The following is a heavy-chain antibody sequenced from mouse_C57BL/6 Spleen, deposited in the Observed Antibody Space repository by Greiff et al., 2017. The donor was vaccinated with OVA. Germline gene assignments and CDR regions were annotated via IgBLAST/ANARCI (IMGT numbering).Heavy chain of an antibody. CDR1: GYTFTSYW. J-gene: IGHJ3*01. CDR2: IHPNSGST. D-gene: IGHD1-1*01. V-gene: IGHV1-64*01. Sequence: VQLQQPGAELVKPGASVKLSCKASGYTFTSYWMHWVKQRPGQGLEWIGMIHPNSGSTNYNEKFKSKATLTVDKSSSTAYMQLSSLTSEDSAVYDWARKEDGRSYSAWFAYWGQGTLVTVSA. CDR3: ARKEDGRSYSAWFAY.